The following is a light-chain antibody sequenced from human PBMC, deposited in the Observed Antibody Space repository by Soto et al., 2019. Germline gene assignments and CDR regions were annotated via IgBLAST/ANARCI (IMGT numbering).Light chain of an antibody. V-gene: IGKV3-20*01. CDR3: QQYSSLPHT. J-gene: IGKJ2*01. CDR1: QSVTNRY. Sequence: ESVLTQSPGTLSLSPGERATLSRRASQSVTNRYFAWYQQRPGQAPRLLIYGISNRATGIPDRFSGSGSGTDFTLTISRLEPEDFVVYYCQQYSSLPHTFGQGTKLEVK. CDR2: GIS.